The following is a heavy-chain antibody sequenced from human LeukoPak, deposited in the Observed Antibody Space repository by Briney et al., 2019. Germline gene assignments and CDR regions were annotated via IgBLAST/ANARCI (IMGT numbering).Heavy chain of an antibody. Sequence: ASVKVSCKASGYTFSGSYIYWARQAPGQRLERMGWINPNSGDTHYAQNFQGRVTMTRDTSITTAYMELSSLRSDDTGVYYCARGFYGMDVWGQGTTVTVSS. J-gene: IGHJ6*02. V-gene: IGHV1-2*02. CDR2: INPNSGDT. CDR3: ARGFYGMDV. CDR1: GYTFSGSY.